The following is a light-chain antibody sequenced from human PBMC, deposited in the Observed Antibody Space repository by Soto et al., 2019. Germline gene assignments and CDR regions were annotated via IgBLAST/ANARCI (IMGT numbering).Light chain of an antibody. V-gene: IGKV3-20*01. CDR2: GAS. J-gene: IGKJ3*01. CDR1: QSLSGNY. CDR3: QQYGSSPLFT. Sequence: EIVLTQSPGTLSMSPGERATLSCWASQSLSGNYLAWYQQKPGQAPRLLIYGASSRATGIQDRFSGSGSGTDFTLTISRLEPEDFAVYYCQQYGSSPLFTFGPGTKVDIK.